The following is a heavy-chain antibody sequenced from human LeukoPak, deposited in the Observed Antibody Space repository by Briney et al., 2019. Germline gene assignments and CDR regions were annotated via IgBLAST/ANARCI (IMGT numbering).Heavy chain of an antibody. CDR3: ARSMGGYDSYGMDV. CDR1: GFTFSSYG. CDR2: IWYDGSNK. J-gene: IGHJ6*02. Sequence: QSGGSLRLSCAASGFTFSSYGMHWVRQAPGKGLEWVAVIWYDGSNKYHADSVKGRFTISRDNSKNTLYLQMNSLRAEDTAVYYCARSMGGYDSYGMDVWGQGTTVTVSS. V-gene: IGHV3-33*01.